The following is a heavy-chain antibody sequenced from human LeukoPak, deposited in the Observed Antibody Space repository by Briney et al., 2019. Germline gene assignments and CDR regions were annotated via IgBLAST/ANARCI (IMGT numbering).Heavy chain of an antibody. Sequence: PGGSLRVSCAASGFTFSSYGMSWVRQAPGKGLEWVSGISGSGGSTYYADSVQGRFTISRDNSKNTLYLQMNSLRAEDTAVYYCAKGSSNWLDHYYFDFWGQGTLVTVSS. J-gene: IGHJ4*02. CDR1: GFTFSSYG. CDR2: ISGSGGST. D-gene: IGHD6-13*01. CDR3: AKGSSNWLDHYYFDF. V-gene: IGHV3-23*01.